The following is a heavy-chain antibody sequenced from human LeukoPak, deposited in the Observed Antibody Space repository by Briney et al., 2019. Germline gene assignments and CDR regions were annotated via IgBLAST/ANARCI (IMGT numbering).Heavy chain of an antibody. V-gene: IGHV3-7*01. Sequence: GGSLRLSCAASGFTFNRDWTAWVRQAPGKGLEWVANIKEDGSEKNYVDSVKGRFTISRDNAKNSLYLQMNSLRAEDTAVYYCARDLPYSSSRSSGNWFDPWGQGTLVTVSS. D-gene: IGHD6-13*01. CDR3: ARDLPYSSSRSSGNWFDP. CDR1: GFTFNRDW. J-gene: IGHJ5*02. CDR2: IKEDGSEK.